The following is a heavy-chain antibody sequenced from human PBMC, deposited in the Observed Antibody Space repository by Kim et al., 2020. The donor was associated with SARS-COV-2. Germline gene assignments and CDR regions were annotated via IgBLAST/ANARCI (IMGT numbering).Heavy chain of an antibody. V-gene: IGHV3-43D*03. CDR2: ISWDGGGT. CDR1: GFTFDDYA. D-gene: IGHD3-3*01. J-gene: IGHJ6*02. Sequence: GGSMRLSCAASGFTFDDYAMHWVRQAPGKGLEWVSLISWDGGGTYYADSVQGRFTISRDNSKNSLYLQMNSLRAEDTALYYCAKDIEETMSDSYYYYGMDVCGQRTTVTVSS. CDR3: AKDIEETMSDSYYYYGMDV.